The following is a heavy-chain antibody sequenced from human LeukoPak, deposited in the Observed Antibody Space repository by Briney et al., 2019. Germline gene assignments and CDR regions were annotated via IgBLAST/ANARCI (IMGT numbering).Heavy chain of an antibody. CDR1: GGSISSGGYS. D-gene: IGHD5-24*01. CDR2: IYHSGST. Sequence: SETLSLTCAVSGGSISSGGYSWSWIRQPPGKGLEWIGYIYHSGSTYYNPSLKSRVTISVDRSKNQFSLKLSSVTAADTAVYYCARERDRGAFGPWGQGTLVTVSS. CDR3: ARERDRGAFGP. J-gene: IGHJ5*02. V-gene: IGHV4-30-2*01.